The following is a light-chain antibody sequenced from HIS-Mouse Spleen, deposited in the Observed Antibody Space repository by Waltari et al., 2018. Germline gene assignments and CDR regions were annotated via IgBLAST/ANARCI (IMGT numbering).Light chain of an antibody. J-gene: IGKJ2*01. CDR1: QSVSSN. CDR2: GAS. V-gene: IGKV3-15*01. Sequence: EIVMTQSPATLSVSPGERATLSCRASQSVSSNLAWYQQKPGQAPRLLIYGASTRATGIPARVSGSGSGTEFTLTISSMQSEDFAVYYCQQYNNWLMYTFGQGTKLEIK. CDR3: QQYNNWLMYT.